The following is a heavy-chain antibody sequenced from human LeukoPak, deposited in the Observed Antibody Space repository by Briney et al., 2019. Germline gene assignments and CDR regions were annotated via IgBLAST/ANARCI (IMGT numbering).Heavy chain of an antibody. J-gene: IGHJ4*02. D-gene: IGHD2-2*01. CDR2: IYPGDSDT. CDR1: GYNFTSYW. CDR3: ARHSKGCSSTSCHFDY. V-gene: IGHV5-51*01. Sequence: PGESQKISCKGSGYNFTSYWIGWVRQMPGKGLEWMGIIYPGDSDTRYSPSFQGQVTISADKSISTAYLQWSSLKASDTAMYYCARHSKGCSSTSCHFDYWGQGTLVTVSS.